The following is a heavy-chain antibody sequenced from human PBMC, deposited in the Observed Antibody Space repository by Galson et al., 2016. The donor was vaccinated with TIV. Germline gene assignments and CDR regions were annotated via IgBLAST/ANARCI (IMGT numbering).Heavy chain of an antibody. Sequence: SLRLSCAASGFTFSSYALTWVRQAPGKGLEWVAAITGGGSSSYYADSVKGRFTISRDNSKKMLYLQLNSLRAEDTAVYYCAKVPDSGFSYYYGIDVWGQGTTVTVA. V-gene: IGHV3-23*01. J-gene: IGHJ6*02. CDR3: AKVPDSGFSYYYGIDV. CDR1: GFTFSSYA. CDR2: ITGGGSSS. D-gene: IGHD3-22*01.